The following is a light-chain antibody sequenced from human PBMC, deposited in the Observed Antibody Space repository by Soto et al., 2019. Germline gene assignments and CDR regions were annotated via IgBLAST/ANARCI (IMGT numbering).Light chain of an antibody. Sequence: EIVLTQSPVTLSLSPGERATLSCRASQSVTSFLAWYQQKPGQAPRLLIYDVSHRATGVPARFSGSGSVTDFTLTISSLEPEDFAVYYCQQRINWPLTFGGGTKVEIK. J-gene: IGKJ4*01. V-gene: IGKV3-11*01. CDR2: DVS. CDR3: QQRINWPLT. CDR1: QSVTSF.